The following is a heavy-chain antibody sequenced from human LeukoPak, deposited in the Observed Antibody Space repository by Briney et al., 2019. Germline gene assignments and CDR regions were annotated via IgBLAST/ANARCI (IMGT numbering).Heavy chain of an antibody. CDR1: GGSFSGYY. Sequence: SETPSLTCAVYGGSFSGYYWSWIRQPPGKGLEWIGEINHSGSTNYNPSLKSRVTISVDTSKNQFSLKLSSVTAADTAVYYCARRSWAKAASWFDPWGQGTLVTVSS. V-gene: IGHV4-34*01. CDR3: ARRSWAKAASWFDP. CDR2: INHSGST. D-gene: IGHD6-13*01. J-gene: IGHJ5*02.